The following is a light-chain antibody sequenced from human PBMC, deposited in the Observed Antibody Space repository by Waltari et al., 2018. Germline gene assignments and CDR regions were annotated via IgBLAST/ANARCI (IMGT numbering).Light chain of an antibody. J-gene: IGKJ1*01. V-gene: IGKV1-5*03. CDR3: QQSNSYPWT. Sequence: DIQMTQSPSTLSASVGDTVTITCRASQTISTWVAWYQQKPGKAPKLWIYKASSLQSAVPSRFSGIGSGTEFTLTISSLQPDDFAIYFCQQSNSYPWTFGHGTKVEIK. CDR1: QTISTW. CDR2: KAS.